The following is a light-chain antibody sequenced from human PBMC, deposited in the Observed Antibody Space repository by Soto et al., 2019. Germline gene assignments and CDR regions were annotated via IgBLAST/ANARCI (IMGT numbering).Light chain of an antibody. CDR1: QSISSY. Sequence: DIQMTQSPSSLSASVGARVTITCRASQSISSYLNWYQQKPGKAPKLLIYAASSLQSGVPSRFSGSGSGTDFTLTISSLQPEDFATYYCQQSYSTQSITVGQGKRLEIK. CDR3: QQSYSTQSIT. J-gene: IGKJ5*01. V-gene: IGKV1-39*01. CDR2: AAS.